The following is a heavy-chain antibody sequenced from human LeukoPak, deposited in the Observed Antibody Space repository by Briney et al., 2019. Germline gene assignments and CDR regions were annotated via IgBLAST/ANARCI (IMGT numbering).Heavy chain of an antibody. CDR3: ARMFEF. J-gene: IGHJ4*02. V-gene: IGHV3-48*03. Sequence: PGGSLRLSCVASGFTFSNYEMNWVRQAPGKGLEWVSYISSSGSTTYYADSVKGRFTISRDNAKNSLFLKMNSLRAEDTAVYFCARMFEFWGQGALVTVSS. CDR2: ISSSGSTT. CDR1: GFTFSNYE.